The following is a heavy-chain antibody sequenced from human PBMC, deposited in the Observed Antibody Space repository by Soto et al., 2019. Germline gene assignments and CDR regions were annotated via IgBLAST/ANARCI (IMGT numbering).Heavy chain of an antibody. CDR1: GYTFTSYG. J-gene: IGHJ5*02. Sequence: ASVKVSCKASGYTFTSYGISWVRQAPGQGLEWMGWISAYNGNTNYAQKLQGRVTMTTDTSTSTAYMELRSLRSDDTAVYYCARERPYCSGGSCRKGSWFDPWGQGTLVTVSS. D-gene: IGHD2-15*01. CDR2: ISAYNGNT. V-gene: IGHV1-18*01. CDR3: ARERPYCSGGSCRKGSWFDP.